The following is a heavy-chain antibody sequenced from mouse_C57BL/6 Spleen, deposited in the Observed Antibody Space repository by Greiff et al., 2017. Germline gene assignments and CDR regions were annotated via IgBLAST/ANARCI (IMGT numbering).Heavy chain of an antibody. CDR1: GFSFNTYA. V-gene: IGHV10-1*01. J-gene: IGHJ3*01. Sequence: EVMLVESGGGLVQPKGSLKLSCAASGFSFNTYAMNWVRQAPGKGLEWVARIRSKSNNYATYYADSVKDRFTISRDDSESMLYLQMNNLKTEDTAMYYCVSYDYDPAWFAYWGQGTLVTVSA. D-gene: IGHD2-4*01. CDR2: IRSKSNNYAT. CDR3: VSYDYDPAWFAY.